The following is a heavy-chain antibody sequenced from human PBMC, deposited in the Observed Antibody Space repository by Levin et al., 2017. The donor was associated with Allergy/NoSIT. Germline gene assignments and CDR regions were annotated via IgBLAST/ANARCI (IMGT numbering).Heavy chain of an antibody. CDR1: GYTFTSYG. V-gene: IGHV7-4-1*02. CDR3: SRVAGIGSRPGYYYLDV. CDR2: INTNTGNP. Sequence: ASVKVSCKTSGYTFTSYGINWVRQAPGQGLEWMGWINTNTGNPTFAQGSTGRFVFSLDTSLSTAFLVISSLKADVTAVYYCSRVAGIGSRPGYYYLDVWGEGTAVTVSS. D-gene: IGHD1-26*01. J-gene: IGHJ6*03.